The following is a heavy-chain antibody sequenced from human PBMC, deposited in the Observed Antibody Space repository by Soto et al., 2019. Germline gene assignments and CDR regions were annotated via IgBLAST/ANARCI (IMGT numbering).Heavy chain of an antibody. J-gene: IGHJ4*02. Sequence: PSETLSLTCTFSGDSITGSYWSWIRQPPGKTLEWIGYIYHSGTTTYNPSLKSRVSISVDTSKNQFSLRLTSVIAADTAVYYCARDMPYAAGSLAGCDYWGQGILVTVSS. V-gene: IGHV4-59*01. CDR3: ARDMPYAAGSLAGCDY. D-gene: IGHD1-26*01. CDR1: GDSITGSY. CDR2: IYHSGTT.